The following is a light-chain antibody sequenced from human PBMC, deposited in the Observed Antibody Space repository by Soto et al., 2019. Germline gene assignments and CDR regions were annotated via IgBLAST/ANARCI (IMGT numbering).Light chain of an antibody. CDR2: DDS. J-gene: IGLJ1*01. V-gene: IGLV3-21*02. CDR3: QVWDSSSEHYV. CDR1: NIGSKS. Sequence: SYEVAQPPSVSVAPGQTATVTCGGSNIGSKSVHWYQQKPGQAPVLVVYDDSERPSGIPERFSGSNSGNTATLTISRVEADDEADFYCQVWDSSSEHYVFGTGPKVTVL.